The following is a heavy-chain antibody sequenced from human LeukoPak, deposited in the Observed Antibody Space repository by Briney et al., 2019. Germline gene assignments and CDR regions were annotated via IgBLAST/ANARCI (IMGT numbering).Heavy chain of an antibody. CDR3: ARDKAYSITYYSSYIHWFDP. D-gene: IGHD6-13*01. V-gene: IGHV1-69*05. Sequence: ASVKVSCKASGGTFSSYSISWVRQAPGQGLEWMGGFIPIFGTANYAQKFQGRVTITTDESTSTAYMELSSLRSEDTAVYYCARDKAYSITYYSSYIHWFDPWGQGTLVTVSS. CDR2: FIPIFGTA. CDR1: GGTFSSYS. J-gene: IGHJ5*02.